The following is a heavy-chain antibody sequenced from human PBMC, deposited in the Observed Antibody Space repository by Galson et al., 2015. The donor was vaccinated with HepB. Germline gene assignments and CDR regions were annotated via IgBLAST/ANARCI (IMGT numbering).Heavy chain of an antibody. D-gene: IGHD3-10*01. CDR2: IYWDGNE. V-gene: IGHV2-5*02. Sequence: PALVKPTQTLTLTCTFSGFSLSSSGVGVGWIRQPPGKALEWLALIYWDGNERYSSSLKTRPTITKDTSKNQVFLTMTNMDPVDTATYYCAHRLSAMIRGADVAWFDPWGQGTLVTVSS. CDR3: AHRLSAMIRGADVAWFDP. J-gene: IGHJ5*02. CDR1: GFSLSSSGVG.